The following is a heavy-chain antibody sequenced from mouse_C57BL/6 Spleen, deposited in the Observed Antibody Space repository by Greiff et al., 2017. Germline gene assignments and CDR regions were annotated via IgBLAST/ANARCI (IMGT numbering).Heavy chain of an antibody. CDR2: IHTNSGST. Sequence: QVQLKQPGAELVKPGASVKLSCKASGYTFTSYWMHWVKQRPGQGLEWIGMIHTNSGSTNYNEKFKSKATLTVDKSSSTAYMQLSSLTSEDSAVYYCARRDYYGKWFAYWGQGTLVTVSA. J-gene: IGHJ3*01. V-gene: IGHV1-64*01. D-gene: IGHD1-1*01. CDR1: GYTFTSYW. CDR3: ARRDYYGKWFAY.